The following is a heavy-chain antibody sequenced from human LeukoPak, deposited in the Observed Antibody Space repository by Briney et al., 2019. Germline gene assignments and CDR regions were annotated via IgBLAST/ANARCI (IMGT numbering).Heavy chain of an antibody. Sequence: GGSLRLSCAASKFTLITSALSWVRQAPGSGLEWVSGISGSDNSTYYTDSVKGRFTISRDNSENTLYLQMNSLRAEDTAVYYCAKVLGVRNYYYDGMDVWGQGTTVTVSS. D-gene: IGHD3-10*01. CDR3: AKVLGVRNYYYDGMDV. V-gene: IGHV3-23*01. J-gene: IGHJ6*02. CDR2: ISGSDNST. CDR1: KFTLITSA.